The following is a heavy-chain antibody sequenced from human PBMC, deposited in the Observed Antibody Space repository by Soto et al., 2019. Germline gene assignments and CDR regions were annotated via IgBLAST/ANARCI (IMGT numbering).Heavy chain of an antibody. D-gene: IGHD1-26*01. CDR1: RFTLCSHW. CDR3: ARDFVVGGPTINYYYGMDV. V-gene: IGHV3-7*01. Sequence: GGGPRISCAAPRFTLCSHWVSWVRPAPGGGVGWVANIKQDGSEKYYADSVKGRFTISRDNSKNTLYLQMNSLGAEDTAVYYCARDFVVGGPTINYYYGMDVWGQGTTVTVSS. J-gene: IGHJ6*02. CDR2: IKQDGSEK.